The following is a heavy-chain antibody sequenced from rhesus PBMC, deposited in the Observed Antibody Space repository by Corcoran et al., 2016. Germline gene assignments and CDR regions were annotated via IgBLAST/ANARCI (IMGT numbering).Heavy chain of an antibody. D-gene: IGHD2-21*01. Sequence: QVQLQESGPGLVKPSETLSLTCAVSGGSISSNYWSWIRQPPGKGLEWIGNSYGSSGSTYYNPSLKSRVTISTGTSKNQFSLKLSSVTAADTAVYYCARESLYCSGSACFFDYWGQGVLVTVSS. J-gene: IGHJ4*01. CDR2: SYGSSGST. CDR3: ARESLYCSGSACFFDY. CDR1: GGSISSNY. V-gene: IGHV4-160*01.